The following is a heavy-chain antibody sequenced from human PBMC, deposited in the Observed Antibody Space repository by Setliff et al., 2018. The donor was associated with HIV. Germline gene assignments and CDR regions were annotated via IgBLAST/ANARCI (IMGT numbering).Heavy chain of an antibody. Sequence: ASVKVSCKASGYTFTSFGISWVRQAPGQGLEWMGRISAYNGNTDHAQRLQGRVTMTTDTSTRTAYMEVRSLRSDDTAVYYCARTDYGMDVWGQGTTVTVSS. J-gene: IGHJ6*02. CDR3: ARTDYGMDV. V-gene: IGHV1-18*01. CDR2: ISAYNGNT. CDR1: GYTFTSFG.